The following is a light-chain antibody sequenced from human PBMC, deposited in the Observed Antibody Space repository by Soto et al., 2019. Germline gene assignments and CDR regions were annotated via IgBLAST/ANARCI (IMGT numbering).Light chain of an antibody. J-gene: IGKJ1*01. CDR2: GAS. Sequence: EIVMTQSPATLSVSPGERATLSCRASQSVSSNLAWYQQKPGQAPRLLIYGASTRATGIPARFSGSGSGTEFTLTISRLQSEDVAVYYWQQYNTWPPRTFGQGTKVE. CDR3: QQYNTWPPRT. V-gene: IGKV3-15*01. CDR1: QSVSSN.